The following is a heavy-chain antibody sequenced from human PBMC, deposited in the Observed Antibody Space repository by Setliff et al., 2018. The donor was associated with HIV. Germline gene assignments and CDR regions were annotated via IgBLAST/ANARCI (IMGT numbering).Heavy chain of an antibody. D-gene: IGHD2-2*01. J-gene: IGHJ6*02. CDR3: ARDHIVVVPAAISYYSYGMDV. CDR2: IYTSGST. CDR1: GGSISSGSYY. V-gene: IGHV4-61*02. Sequence: SETLSLTCTVSGGSISSGSYYWSWIRQPAGKGLEWIGRIYTSGSTNYNPSLKSRVTISVDTSKNQFSLKLGSVTAADTAVYYCARDHIVVVPAAISYYSYGMDVWGQGTTVTVSS.